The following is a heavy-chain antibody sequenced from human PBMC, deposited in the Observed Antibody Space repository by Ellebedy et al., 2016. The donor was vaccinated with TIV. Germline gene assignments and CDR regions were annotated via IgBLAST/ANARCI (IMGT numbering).Heavy chain of an antibody. CDR3: SRGIAAVMY. D-gene: IGHD6-13*01. Sequence: GESLKISCVASGFTFDSYAMHWVRQAPGKGLEWVAVISHDGSSQYYADSVKGRFTVSIDNAKNSLYLQMNSLRAEDTAVYYCSRGIAAVMYWGQGTLVTVSS. CDR1: GFTFDSYA. J-gene: IGHJ4*02. CDR2: ISHDGSSQ. V-gene: IGHV3-30-3*01.